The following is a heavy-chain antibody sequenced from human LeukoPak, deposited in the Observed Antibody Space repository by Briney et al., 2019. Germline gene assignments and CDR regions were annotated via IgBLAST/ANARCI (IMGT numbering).Heavy chain of an antibody. J-gene: IGHJ4*02. V-gene: IGHV4-61*02. D-gene: IGHD6-13*01. Sequence: SETLSLTCTVSGGSISSGSYYWSWIRQPAGKGLEWIGRIYTSGSTNYNPSLESRVTISVDTSKNQFSLKLSSVTAADTAAYYCAREWYPFDYWGQGTLVTVSS. CDR2: IYTSGST. CDR3: AREWYPFDY. CDR1: GGSISSGSYY.